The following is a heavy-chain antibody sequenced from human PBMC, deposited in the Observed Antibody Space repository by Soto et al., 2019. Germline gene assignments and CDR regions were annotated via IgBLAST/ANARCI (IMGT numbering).Heavy chain of an antibody. Sequence: VGSLRLSCAASGFTFSSYAMSWVRQAPGKGLEWVSAISGSGGSTYYADSVKGRFTISRDNSKNTLYLQMNSLRAEDTAVYYCYLPGYSSSWDNWFDPWGQGTLVTVSS. J-gene: IGHJ5*02. CDR1: GFTFSSYA. V-gene: IGHV3-23*01. CDR2: ISGSGGST. CDR3: YLPGYSSSWDNWFDP. D-gene: IGHD6-13*01.